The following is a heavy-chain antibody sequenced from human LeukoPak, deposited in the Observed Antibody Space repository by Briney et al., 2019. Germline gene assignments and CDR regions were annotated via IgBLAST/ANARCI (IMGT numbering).Heavy chain of an antibody. V-gene: IGHV3-7*01. D-gene: IGHD3-3*01. CDR3: ATTYDFWSGTYGMDV. CDR1: GFTFSSYW. CDR2: IKQDGSEK. Sequence: GSLILSCAASGFTFSSYWMSWVRQAPGKGLEWVANIKQDGSEKYYVDSVKGRFTISRDNAKNSLYLQMNSLRAEDTAVYYCATTYDFWSGTYGMDVWGQGTTVTVSS. J-gene: IGHJ6*02.